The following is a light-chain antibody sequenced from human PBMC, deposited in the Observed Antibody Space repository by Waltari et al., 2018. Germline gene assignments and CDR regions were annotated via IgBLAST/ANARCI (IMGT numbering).Light chain of an antibody. J-gene: IGKJ1*01. CDR2: GAS. CDR1: QSVSRA. V-gene: IGKV3-20*01. CDR3: QHYVSLPVT. Sequence: EIVLTQSPGTLSLSPGERATLSCRASQSVSRALAWYQQNPGQAPRLLIYGASNRATGIPDRFSGSGSGTDFRLIIRRLEPEDFAVYYCQHYVSLPVTFGQGTKVEIK.